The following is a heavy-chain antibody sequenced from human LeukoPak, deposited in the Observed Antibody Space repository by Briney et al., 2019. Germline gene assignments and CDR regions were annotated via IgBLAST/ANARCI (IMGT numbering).Heavy chain of an antibody. D-gene: IGHD1-14*01. J-gene: IGHJ4*02. Sequence: GASVKVSCKASGGTFSSYAISWVRQAPGQGLEWMGGIIPIFGTANYAQKFQGRVTITADESTSTAYMELSSLRSEDTAVYYCARAHRGRLTGLDYWGQGTLVTVSS. V-gene: IGHV1-69*13. CDR2: IIPIFGTA. CDR1: GGTFSSYA. CDR3: ARAHRGRLTGLDY.